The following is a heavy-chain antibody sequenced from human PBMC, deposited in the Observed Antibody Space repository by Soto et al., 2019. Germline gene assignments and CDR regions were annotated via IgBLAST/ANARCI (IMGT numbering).Heavy chain of an antibody. CDR1: GFTVSSNY. CDR3: ASALGPTYYYGSGSYFYGMDV. J-gene: IGHJ6*02. CDR2: IYSGGST. D-gene: IGHD3-10*01. Sequence: GSLLLSCAASGFTVSSNYMSWVRQAPGKGLEWVSVIYSGGSTYYADSVKGRFTISRDNSKNTLYLQMNRLRAEDTAVYYCASALGPTYYYGSGSYFYGMDVWGQGTTVTVSS. V-gene: IGHV3-53*01.